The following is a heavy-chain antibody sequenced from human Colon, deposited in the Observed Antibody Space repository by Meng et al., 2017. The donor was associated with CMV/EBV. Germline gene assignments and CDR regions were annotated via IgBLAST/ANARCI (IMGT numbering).Heavy chain of an antibody. CDR3: ARDRSGIKGDV. CDR2: INPKSGGI. Sequence: ASVKVSCKASGYIFTDYFLHWVRQAPGQGLEWMGWINPKSGGISFEEKFQGRLTMTRDTSSSTVYMELTSLRSDDTAVYYCARDRSGIKGDVWGQGTTVTVSS. J-gene: IGHJ6*02. D-gene: IGHD3-10*01. V-gene: IGHV1-2*02. CDR1: GYIFTDYF.